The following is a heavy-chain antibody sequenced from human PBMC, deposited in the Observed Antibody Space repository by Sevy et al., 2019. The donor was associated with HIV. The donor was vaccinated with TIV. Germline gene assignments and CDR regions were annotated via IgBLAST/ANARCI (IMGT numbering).Heavy chain of an antibody. J-gene: IGHJ4*01. CDR1: RLTLGSYW. CDR2: VNSDGSST. V-gene: IGHV3-74*01. Sequence: GGSLRLSCTAPRLTLGSYWMHWVRQAPGKGLVWVSGVNSDGSSTNYADSVKGRFTISRDNAKNTLSLQMNSLRVEDTAIYHCFASNTWEDNWGHGTLVTVSS. D-gene: IGHD2-2*01. CDR3: FASNTWEDN.